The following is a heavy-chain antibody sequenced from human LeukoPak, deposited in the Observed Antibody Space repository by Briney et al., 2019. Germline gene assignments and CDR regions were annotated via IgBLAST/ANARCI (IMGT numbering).Heavy chain of an antibody. V-gene: IGHV3-48*04. CDR3: AKDTSIAVAATFDY. J-gene: IGHJ4*02. CDR1: GFTFSSYT. D-gene: IGHD6-19*01. CDR2: IGTSSTTI. Sequence: GGSLRLSCAASGFTFSSYTMNWVRQPPGKGLEWVSNIGTSSTTIYYADSVKGRFTISRDNAKNSLYLQMNSLRAEDTALYYCAKDTSIAVAATFDYWGQGTLVTVSS.